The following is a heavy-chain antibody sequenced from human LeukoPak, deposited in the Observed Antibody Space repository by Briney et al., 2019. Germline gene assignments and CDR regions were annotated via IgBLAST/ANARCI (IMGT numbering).Heavy chain of an antibody. D-gene: IGHD3-10*01. J-gene: IGHJ4*02. CDR2: INAGNGNT. Sequence: GASVKVSCKASGYTFTSYAMHWVRQAPVQRLEWMGWINAGNGNTKYSQKFQGRVTITRDTSASTAYMELSSLRSEDTAVYYCARDREVREESLDYWGQGTLVTVSS. V-gene: IGHV1-3*01. CDR1: GYTFTSYA. CDR3: ARDREVREESLDY.